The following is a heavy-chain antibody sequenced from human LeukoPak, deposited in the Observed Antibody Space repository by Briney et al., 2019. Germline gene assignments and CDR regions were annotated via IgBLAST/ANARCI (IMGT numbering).Heavy chain of an antibody. V-gene: IGHV4-59*01. CDR3: AKSRGSSTPYYFDY. Sequence: SETLSLTCTVSGGSISSYYWSWIRQPPGKRLEWIGYIYYSGSTNYNPSLKSRVTISVDTSNNQFSLKLSSVTAADTAVYYCAKSRGSSTPYYFDYWGQGTLVTVSS. J-gene: IGHJ4*02. CDR2: IYYSGST. CDR1: GGSISSYY. D-gene: IGHD6-6*01.